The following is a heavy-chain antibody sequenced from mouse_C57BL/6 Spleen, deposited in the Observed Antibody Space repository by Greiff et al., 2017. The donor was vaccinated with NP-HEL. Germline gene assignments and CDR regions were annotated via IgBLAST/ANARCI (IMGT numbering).Heavy chain of an antibody. D-gene: IGHD2-2*01. CDR1: GFTFSDFY. V-gene: IGHV7-1*01. J-gene: IGHJ4*01. CDR2: SRNKANDYTT. CDR3: ARAIYYGYDGYAMDY. Sequence: EVKLVESGGGLVQSGRSLRLSCATSGFTFSDFYMEWVRQASGKGLEWIAASRNKANDYTTEYSASVKGRFIVSRDTSQSILYLQMNALRAEDTAIYYCARAIYYGYDGYAMDYWGQGTSVTVSS.